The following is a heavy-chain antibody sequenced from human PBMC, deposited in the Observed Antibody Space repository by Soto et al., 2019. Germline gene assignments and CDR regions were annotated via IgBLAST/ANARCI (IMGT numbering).Heavy chain of an antibody. Sequence: GSLRLSCAASGFTFSSYGMHWVRQAPGKGLEWVAVISYDGSNKYYADSVKGRFTISRDNSKNTLYLQMNSLRADDTAVYYCARLSGDHSAFFSYGMDAWGQGTTVTVSS. D-gene: IGHD2-21*01. V-gene: IGHV3-30*03. CDR3: ARLSGDHSAFFSYGMDA. J-gene: IGHJ6*02. CDR1: GFTFSSYG. CDR2: ISYDGSNK.